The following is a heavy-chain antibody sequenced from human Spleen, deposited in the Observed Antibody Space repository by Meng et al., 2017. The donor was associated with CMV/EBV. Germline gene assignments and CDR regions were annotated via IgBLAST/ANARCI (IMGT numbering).Heavy chain of an antibody. J-gene: IGHJ4*02. V-gene: IGHV3-23*01. D-gene: IGHD3-16*01. Sequence: SCAASGVTFSNTAMSWVRQAPGKGLEWVSAISGSGGATYYADSVKGRFTISRDNSKNTLYLQMNSLRAEDTAVYYCAKDWGRGYFDYWGQGTLVTVSS. CDR2: ISGSGGAT. CDR3: AKDWGRGYFDY. CDR1: GVTFSNTA.